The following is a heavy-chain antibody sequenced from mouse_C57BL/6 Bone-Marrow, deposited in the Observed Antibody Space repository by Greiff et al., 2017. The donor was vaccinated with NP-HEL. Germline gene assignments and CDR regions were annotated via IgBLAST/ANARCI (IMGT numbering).Heavy chain of an antibody. CDR2: IHPNSGST. V-gene: IGHV1-64*01. J-gene: IGHJ2*01. CDR1: GYTFTSYW. Sequence: VQLQQPGAELVKPGASVKLSCKASGYTFTSYWMHWVKQRPGQGLEWIGMIHPNSGSTNYNEKFKSKATLTVDKSSSTAYMQLSSLTSEDSAVYYCAKDYGSRGAFDYWGQGTTLTVSS. D-gene: IGHD1-1*01. CDR3: AKDYGSRGAFDY.